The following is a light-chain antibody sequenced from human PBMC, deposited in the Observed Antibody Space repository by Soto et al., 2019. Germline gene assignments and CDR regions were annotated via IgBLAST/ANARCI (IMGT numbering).Light chain of an antibody. V-gene: IGKV4-1*01. CDR1: QSLLNSANDKIH. J-gene: IGKJ4*01. CDR2: RAS. Sequence: DIVMTQSPASLAVSLGERATINCKSSQSLLNSANDKIHLAWYQQKPGQPPKLLIWRASTRDSGVPDRFSGSGSGTDFTLTINSLQAEDVATYYCQHYFSAHLTFGGGTKVEI. CDR3: QHYFSAHLT.